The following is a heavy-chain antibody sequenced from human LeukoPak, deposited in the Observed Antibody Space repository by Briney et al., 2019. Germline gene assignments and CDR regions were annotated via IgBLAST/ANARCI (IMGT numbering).Heavy chain of an antibody. Sequence: SETLSLTCAVYGGSFSGYYWSWIRQPPGKGLEWIGEINHSGSTNYNPSLKSRVTISVDTSKNQFSLKLSSVTAADTAVYYCARGKRITMIVVVSGNWFDPWGQGTLVTVSS. D-gene: IGHD3-22*01. J-gene: IGHJ5*02. V-gene: IGHV4-34*01. CDR2: INHSGST. CDR1: GGSFSGYY. CDR3: ARGKRITMIVVVSGNWFDP.